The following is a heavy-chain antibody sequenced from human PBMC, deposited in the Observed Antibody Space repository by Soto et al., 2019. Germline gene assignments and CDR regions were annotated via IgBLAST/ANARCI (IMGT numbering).Heavy chain of an antibody. Sequence: ASVKVSCKAAGYTFTSYAMHWVRQAPGQRLEWMGWINAGNGNTKYSQKFQGRVTITRDTSASTAYMELSSLRSEDTAVYYCARSIVVVTALDYWGQGTLVTVS. V-gene: IGHV1-3*01. J-gene: IGHJ4*02. CDR3: ARSIVVVTALDY. CDR2: INAGNGNT. CDR1: GYTFTSYA. D-gene: IGHD2-21*02.